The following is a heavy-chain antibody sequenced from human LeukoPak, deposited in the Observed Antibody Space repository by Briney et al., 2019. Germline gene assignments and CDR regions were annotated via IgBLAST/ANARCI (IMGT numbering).Heavy chain of an antibody. V-gene: IGHV3-30*02. CDR3: AKRAGGDEYNWNDVQDY. CDR1: GFTFSSYG. J-gene: IGHJ4*02. D-gene: IGHD1-20*01. Sequence: GGSLRLSCAASGFTFSSYGMHWVRQAPGKGLEWVAFIRYDGSNKYYADSVKGRFTISRDNSKNTLYLQMNSLRAEDTAVYYCAKRAGGDEYNWNDVQDYWGQGTLVTVSS. CDR2: IRYDGSNK.